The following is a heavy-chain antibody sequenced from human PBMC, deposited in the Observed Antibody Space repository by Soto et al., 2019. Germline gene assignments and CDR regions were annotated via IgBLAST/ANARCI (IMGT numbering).Heavy chain of an antibody. J-gene: IGHJ4*02. CDR2: ISYDGSTQ. CDR1: GFTFSGYA. CDR3: ARETRASEIDY. Sequence: QVHLVESGGGMVQPGKSLRLSCAASGFTFSGYAMHWVRQAPGKGLEWVAVISYDGSTQYYAESVKGRFTISRDNSNNTLYLHMSSLRAEDTAVYYCARETRASEIDYWGQVTLVIVS. V-gene: IGHV3-30-3*01.